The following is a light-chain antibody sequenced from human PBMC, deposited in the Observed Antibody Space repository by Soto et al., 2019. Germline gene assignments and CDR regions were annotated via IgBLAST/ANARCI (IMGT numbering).Light chain of an antibody. J-gene: IGKJ1*01. Sequence: DIQMTQSPSSLSASVGDRVTITCQASQNINNYLNWYQHKPGRAPKLLIYDASNLEAGVPSRFRGSGSGTEFTLTISSLQPDDFATYYCQQYNSYPWTFGQGTKVDIK. CDR3: QQYNSYPWT. CDR2: DAS. CDR1: QNINNY. V-gene: IGKV1-33*01.